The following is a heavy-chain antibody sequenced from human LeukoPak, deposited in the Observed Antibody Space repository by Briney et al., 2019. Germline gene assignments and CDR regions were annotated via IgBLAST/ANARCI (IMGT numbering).Heavy chain of an antibody. D-gene: IGHD4-17*01. CDR1: GYTFTSYA. V-gene: IGHV7-4-1*02. CDR3: ARGYTKDMTSVTHFDY. J-gene: IGHJ4*02. Sequence: GASVKVSCKASGYTFTSYAMNWVRQAPGQGLEWMGWINTNTGNPTYTQGFTGRFVFSLDTSVSTAYLETSSLEAEDTAVYYCARGYTKDMTSVTHFDYWGQGTLVTASS. CDR2: INTNTGNP.